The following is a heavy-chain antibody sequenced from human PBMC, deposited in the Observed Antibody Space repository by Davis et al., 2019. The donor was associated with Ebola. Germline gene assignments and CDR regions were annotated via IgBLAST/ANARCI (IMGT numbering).Heavy chain of an antibody. CDR2: VFHTGRS. CDR3: ARLDQPYYYDSGGYVD. D-gene: IGHD3-22*01. CDR1: GYSITSGHY. Sequence: PSETLSLTCTVSGYSITSGHYWGWIRQTPGKGLEWIGSVFHTGRSDSNPSLKSRVTISVDTSKNQFSLKINSVTAADTAVYYCARLDQPYYYDSGGYVDWGQGMLVTVSS. J-gene: IGHJ4*02. V-gene: IGHV4-38-2*02.